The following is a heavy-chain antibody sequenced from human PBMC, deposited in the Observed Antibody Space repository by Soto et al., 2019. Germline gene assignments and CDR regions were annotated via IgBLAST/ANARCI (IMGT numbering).Heavy chain of an antibody. D-gene: IGHD3-22*01. CDR3: PRGPPYYYNSCYESGFDF. CDR1: GGSVRSGSYY. CDR2: IYYSGST. J-gene: IGHJ4*02. Sequence: QVQLQESGPGLVKPSETLSLTCTVSGGSVRSGSYYWSWIRQPPGKGLEWIGYIYYSGSTNYNPSLRSRVTIPVDTPKNQISLNLRSVTAGETSGYFCPRGPPYYYNSCYESGFDFWGQGTLVSVSS. V-gene: IGHV4-61*01.